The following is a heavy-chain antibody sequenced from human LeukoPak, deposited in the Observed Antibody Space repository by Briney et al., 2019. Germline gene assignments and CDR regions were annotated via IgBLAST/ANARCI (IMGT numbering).Heavy chain of an antibody. CDR1: GGSISSGGYY. D-gene: IGHD6-19*01. CDR3: ARDRGGWYSIVVNWFDP. V-gene: IGHV4-31*03. Sequence: PSETLSLTCTVSGGSISSGGYYWSWIRQHPGKGLEWIGYIYYSGSTYYNPSLKSRVTMSVDTSKNQFSLKLSSVTAADTAVYYCARDRGGWYSIVVNWFDPWGQGTLVTVSS. J-gene: IGHJ5*02. CDR2: IYYSGST.